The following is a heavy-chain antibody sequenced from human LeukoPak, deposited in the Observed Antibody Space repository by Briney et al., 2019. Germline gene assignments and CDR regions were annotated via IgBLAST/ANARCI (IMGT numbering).Heavy chain of an antibody. CDR1: GFTFSSYA. J-gene: IGHJ4*02. Sequence: GGSLRLSCAASGFTFSSYAMHWVRQAPGKGLEWVAVISYDGSNKYYADSVKGRFTISRDNCKNTLYLQMNSLRAEDTAVYYCARGYSEVDYWGQGTLVTVSS. D-gene: IGHD2-15*01. CDR2: ISYDGSNK. V-gene: IGHV3-30*01. CDR3: ARGYSEVDY.